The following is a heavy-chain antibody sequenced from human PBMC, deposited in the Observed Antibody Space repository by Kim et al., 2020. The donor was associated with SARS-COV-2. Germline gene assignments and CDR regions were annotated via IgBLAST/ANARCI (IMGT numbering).Heavy chain of an antibody. V-gene: IGHV3-48*03. CDR2: ISSSGSTI. Sequence: GGSLRLSCAASGFTFSSYEMNWVRQAPGKGLEWVSYISSSGSTIYYADSVKGRFTISRDNAKNSLYLQMNSLRAEDTAVYYCAREHCGGDCYPDYNWFDPWGQGTLVTVSS. CDR1: GFTFSSYE. CDR3: AREHCGGDCYPDYNWFDP. D-gene: IGHD2-21*02. J-gene: IGHJ5*02.